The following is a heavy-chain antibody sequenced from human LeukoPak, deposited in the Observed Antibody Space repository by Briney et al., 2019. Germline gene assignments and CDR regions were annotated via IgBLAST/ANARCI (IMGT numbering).Heavy chain of an antibody. CDR3: TRDREVTKGNWFGP. V-gene: IGHV3-30*03. J-gene: IGHJ5*02. D-gene: IGHD4-17*01. Sequence: GRSLRLSCAASGFTFSSYGMHWVRQAPGKGLEWVAVISYDGSNKYYADSVKGRFTISRDNSKNTLYLQMNSLRAEDTAVYYCTRDREVTKGNWFGPWGQGTLVTVSS. CDR1: GFTFSSYG. CDR2: ISYDGSNK.